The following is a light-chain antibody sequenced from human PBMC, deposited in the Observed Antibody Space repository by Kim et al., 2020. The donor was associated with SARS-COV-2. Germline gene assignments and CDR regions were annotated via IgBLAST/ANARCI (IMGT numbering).Light chain of an antibody. CDR2: GAS. V-gene: IGKV3-20*01. CDR1: QSVRSSY. Sequence: EIVLTQSPGTLSLSPGERTTLSCRASQSVRSSYLAWYQQKPGQAPRLLIYGASSRATGIPDRFSGSGSGTDFTLTISRLEPEDFAVYYCQQYGSSRTFGMGTELGI. CDR3: QQYGSSRT. J-gene: IGKJ2*02.